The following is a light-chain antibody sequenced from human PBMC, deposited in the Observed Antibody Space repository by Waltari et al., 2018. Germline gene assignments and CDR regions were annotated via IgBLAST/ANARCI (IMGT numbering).Light chain of an antibody. J-gene: IGKJ1*01. CDR2: AAS. V-gene: IGKV1-27*01. CDR1: QGISNY. Sequence: DIQMTPSPSSLSASVGDRVTITCRASQGISNYLAWYQQKPGKVPKLLIYAASTLQSGVPSRFSGSASGTDFTLTISSLQPEDVATYYCQKYNSAPRTFGQGTKVEVK. CDR3: QKYNSAPRT.